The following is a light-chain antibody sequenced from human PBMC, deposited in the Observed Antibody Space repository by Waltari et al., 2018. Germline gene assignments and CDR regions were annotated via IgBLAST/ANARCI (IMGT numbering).Light chain of an antibody. J-gene: IGLJ1*01. Sequence: SYELTQPPSVSVSPGQTARITCSGDALPKQYAFWFQQKPGQTPVLLIYKDNERPSGIPERFSCSSSGTTVTLTISDVQAEDEADYYCQSADINSSYVFGTGTKVTVL. CDR3: QSADINSSYV. CDR1: ALPKQY. V-gene: IGLV3-25*03. CDR2: KDN.